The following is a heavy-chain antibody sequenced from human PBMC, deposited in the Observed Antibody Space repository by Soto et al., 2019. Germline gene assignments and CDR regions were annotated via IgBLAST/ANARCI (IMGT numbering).Heavy chain of an antibody. CDR1: GFTFSSYW. D-gene: IGHD3-22*01. CDR2: IKQDGSEK. J-gene: IGHJ4*02. Sequence: EVQLVESGGGLVQPGGSLRLSCAASGFTFSSYWMSWVRQAPGKGLEWVANIKQDGSEKYYVDSVKGRFTISRDNAKNSLYLQMNSLRAEDRAVYYCARETVYYYDLSYFDYWGQGTLVTVSS. CDR3: ARETVYYYDLSYFDY. V-gene: IGHV3-7*01.